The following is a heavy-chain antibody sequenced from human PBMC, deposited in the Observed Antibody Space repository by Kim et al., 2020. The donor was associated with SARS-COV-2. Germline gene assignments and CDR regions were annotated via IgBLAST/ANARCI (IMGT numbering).Heavy chain of an antibody. D-gene: IGHD3-10*02. CDR1: GFTFNNYA. J-gene: IGHJ4*02. Sequence: WGSLRLSCAASGFTFNNYAMSWVRQGPGKGLEWVSGISRTGYASDYADSVRGRFIISRDSSKNTLYLQMSSVTAEDTAVYYCARVFYVIDYWGQGTQVTVSS. V-gene: IGHV3-23*01. CDR3: ARVFYVIDY. CDR2: ISRTGYAS.